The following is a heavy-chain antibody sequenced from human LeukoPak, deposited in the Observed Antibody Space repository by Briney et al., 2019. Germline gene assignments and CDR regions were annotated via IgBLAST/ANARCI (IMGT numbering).Heavy chain of an antibody. V-gene: IGHV1-18*01. CDR2: ISAYNGNT. D-gene: IGHD4-17*01. Sequence: GASVKLSCKASGYTLTSYGITWVRQAPGQGLEWMGWISAYNGNTNFAQKLQGRVTMTTDTSTSTAYMELSSLGADYTAVYYCAKDSDYGRLMDSWDQGTLVFVSS. CDR1: GYTLTSYG. CDR3: AKDSDYGRLMDS. J-gene: IGHJ4*02.